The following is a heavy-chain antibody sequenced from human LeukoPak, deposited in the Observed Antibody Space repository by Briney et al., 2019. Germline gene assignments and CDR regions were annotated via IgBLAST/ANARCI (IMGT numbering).Heavy chain of an antibody. D-gene: IGHD5-18*01. V-gene: IGHV4-59*01. CDR1: GGSISTYY. CDR2: IDYRGST. Sequence: SETLSLTCTVSGGSISTYYWSWIRQPPGKGLEWIAYIDYRGSTTYNPSLRSRVTISVDTSRNQFSLKLSSVTAADTAVYYCARSRSGYSYDHAAFEIWGQGTVVTVSS. CDR3: ARSRSGYSYDHAAFEI. J-gene: IGHJ3*02.